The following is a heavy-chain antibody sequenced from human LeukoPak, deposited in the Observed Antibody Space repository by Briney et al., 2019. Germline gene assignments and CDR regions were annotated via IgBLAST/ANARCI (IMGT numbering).Heavy chain of an antibody. CDR3: ARDGADGRIDY. CDR2: IYYSGST. V-gene: IGHV4-59*01. Sequence: SETLSLTCTVSGDSISSYYWSWIRQPPGKGLEWIGYIYYSGSTNYNPSLKSRVTISVDTSKNQFSLKLSSVTAADTAVYYCARDGADGRIDYWGQGTLVTVSS. J-gene: IGHJ4*02. CDR1: GDSISSYY. D-gene: IGHD1-26*01.